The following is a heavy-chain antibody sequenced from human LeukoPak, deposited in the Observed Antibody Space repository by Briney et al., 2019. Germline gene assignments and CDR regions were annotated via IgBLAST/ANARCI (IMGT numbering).Heavy chain of an antibody. V-gene: IGHV3-23*01. Sequence: GGSLRLSCAVSGFTFNSHAMCWVRRAPGKGLEWVSSIDISGGSTYYADSVKGRFTISRDDSKNTPYLQMNSLRGEDTALYFCANEVRPNDYWGQGTLVTVSS. D-gene: IGHD4/OR15-4a*01. J-gene: IGHJ4*02. CDR3: ANEVRPNDY. CDR1: GFTFNSHA. CDR2: IDISGGST.